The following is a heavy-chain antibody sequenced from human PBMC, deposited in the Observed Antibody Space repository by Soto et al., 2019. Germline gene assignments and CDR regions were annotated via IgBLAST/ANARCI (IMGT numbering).Heavy chain of an antibody. CDR3: ATQITMVRGGNWFDP. V-gene: IGHV4-4*07. D-gene: IGHD3-10*01. CDR1: GGSISSYY. CDR2: IYTSGST. Sequence: PSETLSLTCTVSGGSISSYYWSWIRQPAGKGLEWIGRIYTSGSTNYNPSLKSRVTMSVDTSKNQFSLKLSSVTAADTAVYYCATQITMVRGGNWFDPWGQGTLVTVSS. J-gene: IGHJ5*02.